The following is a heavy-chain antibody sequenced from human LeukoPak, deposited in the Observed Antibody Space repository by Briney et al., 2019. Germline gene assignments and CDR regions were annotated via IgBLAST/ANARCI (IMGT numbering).Heavy chain of an antibody. Sequence: ASVKVSCKASGYTFTSYDINWVRQATGQGLEWLGIIKPSGGSASYAHKFEGRVIMTRNTSTSTVYMELSSLRSEDTAVYYCARSRDLSEPFDYWGQGTLVTVSS. CDR3: ARSRDLSEPFDY. V-gene: IGHV1-46*01. CDR1: GYTFTSYD. J-gene: IGHJ4*02. CDR2: IKPSGGSA. D-gene: IGHD1-14*01.